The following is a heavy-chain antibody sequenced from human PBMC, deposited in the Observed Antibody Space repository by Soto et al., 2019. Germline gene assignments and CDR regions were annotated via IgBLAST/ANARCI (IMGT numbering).Heavy chain of an antibody. Sequence: VQLLESGGGLVQPGVSLTLSCVSSGFTLGPYGVTWVRQVPGKGLELVSGFSGRSGTTPYRDSVNGRFTISRDDPRSTVYLQMISLGVDDTAVYYCTRLHGYGHHWGQGTLVTVSS. J-gene: IGHJ5*02. CDR1: GFTLGPYG. D-gene: IGHD2-21*01. CDR2: FSGRSGTT. V-gene: IGHV3-23*01. CDR3: TRLHGYGHH.